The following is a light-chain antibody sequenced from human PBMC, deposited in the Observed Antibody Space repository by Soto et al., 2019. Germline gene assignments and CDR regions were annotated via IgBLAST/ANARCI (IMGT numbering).Light chain of an antibody. J-gene: IGKJ1*01. V-gene: IGKV1-5*01. CDR2: DAS. CDR3: QHYNSYSRT. Sequence: DIQMTQSPSTLSASVGDRVTITCRASQSISNYLAWYQQKAGKAPKLLISDASDLERGVPSRFSGSGSGTEVTLTISSLQPDDFATDYCQHYNSYSRTFGQGTYVEVK. CDR1: QSISNY.